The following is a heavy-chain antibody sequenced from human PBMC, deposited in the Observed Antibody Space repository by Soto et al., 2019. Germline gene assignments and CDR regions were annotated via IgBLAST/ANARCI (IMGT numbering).Heavy chain of an antibody. D-gene: IGHD6-13*01. J-gene: IGHJ6*02. CDR3: ARPRIAAAGTLLDYYYYHSMDV. V-gene: IGHV1-46*01. Sequence: ASVKVSCRASGYTFTSYYMHWVRQAPGQGLEWMGIINPSGGSTSYAQKFQGRVTMTRDTSTSTVYMELSSLRSEDTAVYYCARPRIAAAGTLLDYYYYHSMDVWGQGTTVTVSS. CDR1: GYTFTSYY. CDR2: INPSGGST.